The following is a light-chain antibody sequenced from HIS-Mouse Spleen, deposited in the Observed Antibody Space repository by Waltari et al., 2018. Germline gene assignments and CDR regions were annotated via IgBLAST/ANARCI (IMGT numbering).Light chain of an antibody. CDR3: QSVDSSGTYV. V-gene: IGLV3-25*03. CDR2: KDS. J-gene: IGLJ2*01. Sequence: SYELTQPPSVSVSPGQTARITCSGDACPKQYAYWYQQKPGQAPVLVIYKDSGRPSGIPERFSGSSSGTTVTLTISGVQAEDEADYYCQSVDSSGTYVFGGGTKLTVL. CDR1: ACPKQY.